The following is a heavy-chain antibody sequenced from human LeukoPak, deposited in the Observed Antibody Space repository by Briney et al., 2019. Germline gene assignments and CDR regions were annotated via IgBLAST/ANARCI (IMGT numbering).Heavy chain of an antibody. CDR3: VKGPLVRLDY. CDR1: GFSLSSYA. V-gene: IGHV3-23*01. Sequence: GGSLRLSCTVSGFSLSSYALSWVRRAPGKGLEWVSATSSSDAGKYYADSVRGRFTISRDNSKNTLFLQMNSLRAEDTAIYYCVKGPLVRLDYWGQGTLVTVSS. J-gene: IGHJ4*02. CDR2: TSSSDAGK. D-gene: IGHD6-13*01.